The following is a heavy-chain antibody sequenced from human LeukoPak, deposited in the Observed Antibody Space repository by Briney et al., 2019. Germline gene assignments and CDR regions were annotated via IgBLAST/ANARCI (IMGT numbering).Heavy chain of an antibody. V-gene: IGHV4-59*01. CDR1: GGSISSYY. D-gene: IGHD3-16*01. J-gene: IGHJ3*02. CDR3: ARGDVWGAFDI. Sequence: SETLSLTCTVSGGSISSYYWSWIRQPPGKGLEWIGYIYYSGSTNYNPSLKSRVTISVDTSKNQFSLKLSSVTAADTAVYYCARGDVWGAFDIWAKGQWSPSLQ. CDR2: IYYSGST.